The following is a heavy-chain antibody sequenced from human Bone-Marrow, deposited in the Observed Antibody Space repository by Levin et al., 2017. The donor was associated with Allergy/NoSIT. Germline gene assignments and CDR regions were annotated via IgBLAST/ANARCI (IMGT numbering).Heavy chain of an antibody. CDR2: ISGAGDTT. Sequence: GESLKISCAASGFSFRSYAMSWVRQAPGKGLEWVAAISGAGDTTYYPDSVKGRFTASRDNSKNTLFLQMNSLRADDTAVYYCALGFLTGYFPCNYWGQGTLVTVSS. D-gene: IGHD3-9*01. J-gene: IGHJ4*02. CDR1: GFSFRSYA. CDR3: ALGFLTGYFPCNY. V-gene: IGHV3-23*01.